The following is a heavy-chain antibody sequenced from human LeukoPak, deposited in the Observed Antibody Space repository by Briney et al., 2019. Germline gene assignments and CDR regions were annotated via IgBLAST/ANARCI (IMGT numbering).Heavy chain of an antibody. CDR2: ISYDGSNK. Sequence: GGSLRLSCAASGFTFSSYAMHWVRQAPGKGLEWVAVISYDGSNKYYADSVKGRFTISRDNSKNTRYLQMNSLRAEDTAVYYCARDRPYYDFWSGYYGTTSLSFDYWGQGTLVTVSS. CDR3: ARDRPYYDFWSGYYGTTSLSFDY. V-gene: IGHV3-30-3*01. D-gene: IGHD3-3*01. CDR1: GFTFSSYA. J-gene: IGHJ4*02.